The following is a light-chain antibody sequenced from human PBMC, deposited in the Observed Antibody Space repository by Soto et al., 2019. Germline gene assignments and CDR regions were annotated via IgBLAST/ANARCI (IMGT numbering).Light chain of an antibody. CDR2: DAS. CDR1: QSVTTY. Sequence: EIVLTQSPATLSLSPGERATLSCRASQSVTTYLAWYQQKSGQAPRLLIYDASNRATGIPARFSGSGSGTDFTLTISSLEPEDFAVYYCHQYDNAPQTYGQGTKVEIK. V-gene: IGKV3-11*01. J-gene: IGKJ2*01. CDR3: HQYDNAPQT.